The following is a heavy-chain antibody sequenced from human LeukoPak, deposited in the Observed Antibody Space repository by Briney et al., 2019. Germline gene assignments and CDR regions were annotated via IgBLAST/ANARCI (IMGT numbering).Heavy chain of an antibody. Sequence: GGSLRLSCAASGFTFSSYAMHWVRQAPGKGLEWVAVVSYDGSNKYYADSVKGRFTISRDNSKNTLYLQMNSLRAEDTAVYYCARAPGAARNYDFWSGPVKGNMDNWFDPWGQGTLVTVSS. CDR2: VSYDGSNK. CDR3: ARAPGAARNYDFWSGPVKGNMDNWFDP. J-gene: IGHJ5*02. V-gene: IGHV3-30-3*01. D-gene: IGHD3-3*01. CDR1: GFTFSSYA.